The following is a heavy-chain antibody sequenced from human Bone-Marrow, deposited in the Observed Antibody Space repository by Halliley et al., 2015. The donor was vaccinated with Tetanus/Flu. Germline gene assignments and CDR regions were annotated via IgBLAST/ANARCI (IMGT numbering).Heavy chain of an antibody. D-gene: IGHD2-15*01. Sequence: LVKPTQTLTLTRTFSGFSLSSGGLSVSWIRQPPGRALEWLALIDWDDEKYFSTSLKTRLTISKDSSKNQVVLTMTTMDPVDTGTYYCARGYCRGGSCYSGLDYWGQGTLVTVSS. CDR3: ARGYCRGGSCYSGLDY. CDR2: IDWDDEK. V-gene: IGHV2-70*01. J-gene: IGHJ4*02. CDR1: GFSLSSGGLS.